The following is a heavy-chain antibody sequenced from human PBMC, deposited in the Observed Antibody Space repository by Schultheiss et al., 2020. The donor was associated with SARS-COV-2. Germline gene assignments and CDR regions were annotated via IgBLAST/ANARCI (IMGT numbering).Heavy chain of an antibody. D-gene: IGHD3-10*01. CDR1: GGSISTTNW. CDR3: ARFDFWDFGSGRDYYVMDV. Sequence: SETLSLTCTVSGGSISTTNWWSWVRQPPGKGLEWIGEIYYSGSTNYNPSLKNRVTISVDKSKNHFSLKLSSVTAADTAVYYCARFDFWDFGSGRDYYVMDVWGQGTTVTVSS. CDR2: IYYSGST. J-gene: IGHJ6*02. V-gene: IGHV4-4*02.